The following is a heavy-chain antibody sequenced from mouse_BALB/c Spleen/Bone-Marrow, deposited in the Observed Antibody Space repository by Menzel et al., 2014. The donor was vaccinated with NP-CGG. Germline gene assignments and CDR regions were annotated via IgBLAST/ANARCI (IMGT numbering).Heavy chain of an antibody. CDR2: IRNKANGYTT. CDR1: GFTFTDYY. Sequence: EVHLVESGGGLVQPGGSLRLSCATSGFTFTDYYMNWVRQPPGKALEWLGFIRNKANGYTTEYSASVKSRFTISRDNSQNILYLQMNTLRVDDSATDYCARDKGRVFFDYWGQGTTLTVSS. J-gene: IGHJ2*01. CDR3: ARDKGRVFFDY. V-gene: IGHV7-3*02.